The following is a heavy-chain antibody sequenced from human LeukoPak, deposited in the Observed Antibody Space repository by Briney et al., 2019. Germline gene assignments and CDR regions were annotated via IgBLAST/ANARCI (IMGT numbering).Heavy chain of an antibody. CDR1: GGSITSYY. CDR2: IYDSGSS. J-gene: IGHJ5*02. D-gene: IGHD6-25*01. CDR3: ARHPQYSSARFDR. Sequence: SETLSLTCTVSGGSITSYYWNWIRQPPGKGLEWIGYIYDSGSSNYNPSLKSRVTISVDRSKNQFSLRLSSVTAADTAVYYCARHPQYSSARFDRWGQGALVTVSS. V-gene: IGHV4-59*08.